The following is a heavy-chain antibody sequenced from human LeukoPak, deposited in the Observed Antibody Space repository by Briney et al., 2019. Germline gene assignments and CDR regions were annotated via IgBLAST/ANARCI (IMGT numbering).Heavy chain of an antibody. CDR2: IYPGDSDT. CDR1: GYSFTSYW. CDR3: ARRVGYYYDSSGYYFDY. V-gene: IGHV5-51*01. D-gene: IGHD3-22*01. Sequence: GESLKISCKGSGYSFTSYWIGWVRPMPGKGLEWMGIIYPGDSDTRYSPSFQGQVTISADKSISTAYLQWSSLKASDTAMYYCARRVGYYYDSSGYYFDYWGQGTLVTVSS. J-gene: IGHJ4*02.